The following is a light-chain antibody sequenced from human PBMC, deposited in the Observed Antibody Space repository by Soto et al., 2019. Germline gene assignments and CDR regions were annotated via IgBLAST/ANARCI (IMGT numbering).Light chain of an antibody. J-gene: IGKJ5*01. CDR3: QHYYTTPT. V-gene: IGKV1-39*01. CDR2: TAS. CDR1: QPIGIY. Sequence: DIQMTQSPSSLSASVGDRVTITCRASQPIGIYLNWYQQKPGTVPKLLIHTASSLQSGVPSRFSGSGSGTDFTLTIGSLQPEDFATYYCQHYYTTPTFGQGTRLEI.